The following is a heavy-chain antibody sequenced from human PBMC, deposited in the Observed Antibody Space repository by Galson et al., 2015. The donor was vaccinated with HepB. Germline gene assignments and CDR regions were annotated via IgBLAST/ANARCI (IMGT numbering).Heavy chain of an antibody. CDR3: ARDVDIVATPVDNYYGMDV. V-gene: IGHV1-69*04. CDR2: IIPILGIA. CDR1: GGTFSSYA. J-gene: IGHJ6*02. D-gene: IGHD5-12*01. Sequence: SVKVSCKASGGTFSSYAISWVRQAPGQGLEWMGRIIPILGIANYAQKFQGRVTITADKSTGTAYMELSSLRSEDTAVYYCARDVDIVATPVDNYYGMDVWGQGTTVTVSS.